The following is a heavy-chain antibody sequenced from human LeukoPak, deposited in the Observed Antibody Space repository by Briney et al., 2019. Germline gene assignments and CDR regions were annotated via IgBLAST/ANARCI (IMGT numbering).Heavy chain of an antibody. D-gene: IGHD6-19*01. CDR3: VKGPRPDITVAHTVEN. V-gene: IGHV3-23*01. Sequence: GGSLRLSCAASGFIFSNYAMSWVRQVPGRGLEWVSTISSRGDSTYVADSVKGRFTISRDNSKNSLYLQMNTVRTEDTAVYYCVKGPRPDITVAHTVENWGQGTLVTVSS. CDR1: GFIFSNYA. J-gene: IGHJ4*02. CDR2: ISSRGDST.